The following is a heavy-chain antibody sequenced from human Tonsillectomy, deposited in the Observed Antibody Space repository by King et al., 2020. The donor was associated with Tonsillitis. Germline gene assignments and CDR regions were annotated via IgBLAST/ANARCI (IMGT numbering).Heavy chain of an antibody. CDR2: ISKNSNYI. J-gene: IGHJ4*02. V-gene: IGHV3-21*01. CDR3: ARGEVGSHSAIDY. CDR1: GFTFSSYS. Sequence: VQLVESGGGLVKPGGSLRLSCAASGFTFSSYSMIWVRQAPGKGLEWVSSISKNSNYIYYGDSVKGRFTISRDDAKNSLYLQMNSLRAEDTAVYYCARGEVGSHSAIDYWGQGPLVTVSS. D-gene: IGHD1-26*01.